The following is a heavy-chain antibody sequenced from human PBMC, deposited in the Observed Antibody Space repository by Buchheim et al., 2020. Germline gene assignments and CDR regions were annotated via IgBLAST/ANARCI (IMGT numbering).Heavy chain of an antibody. CDR2: ISGSGGST. Sequence: EVQLLEPGGGLVQPGGSLRLSCAASGFTFSSYAMSWVRQAPGKGLEWVSAISGSGGSTYYADSVKGRFTISRDNSKNTLYLQMNGLRAEDTAVYYCAKDRVGYDFWSGYFDYWGQGTL. CDR3: AKDRVGYDFWSGYFDY. D-gene: IGHD3-3*01. V-gene: IGHV3-23*01. CDR1: GFTFSSYA. J-gene: IGHJ4*02.